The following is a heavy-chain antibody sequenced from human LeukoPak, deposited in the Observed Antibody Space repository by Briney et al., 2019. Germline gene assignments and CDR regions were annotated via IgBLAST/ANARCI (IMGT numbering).Heavy chain of an antibody. CDR2: INPNSGGT. Sequence: ASVKVSCKASGYTLTDYYMHWVRQAPGQGLEWMGRINPNSGGTNYAQKFQGRVTMTRDTSISAVYMELSRLRSDDTAVYYCARVGYYESSGYYEYWGQGTLVTVSS. J-gene: IGHJ4*02. CDR3: ARVGYYESSGYYEY. CDR1: GYTLTDYY. V-gene: IGHV1-2*06. D-gene: IGHD3-22*01.